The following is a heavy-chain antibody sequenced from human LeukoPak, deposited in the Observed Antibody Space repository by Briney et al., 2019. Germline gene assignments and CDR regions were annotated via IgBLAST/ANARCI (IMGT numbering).Heavy chain of an antibody. CDR3: AKDQIGREGATPFYDY. D-gene: IGHD1-26*01. CDR1: GFTFSSYA. CDR2: ISGSGGST. Sequence: SGGSLRLSRAASGFTFSSYAMSWVRQAPGKGLEWVSAISGSGGSTYYADSVKGRFTISRDNSKNTLYLQMNSLRAEDTAVYYCAKDQIGREGATPFYDYWGQGTLVTVSS. J-gene: IGHJ4*02. V-gene: IGHV3-23*01.